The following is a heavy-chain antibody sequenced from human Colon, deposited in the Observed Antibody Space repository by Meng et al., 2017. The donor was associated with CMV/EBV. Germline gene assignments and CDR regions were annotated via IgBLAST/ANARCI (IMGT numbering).Heavy chain of an antibody. Sequence: GGSLRLSCAASGFTFSAYSMNWVRQAPGKGLEWVASISGDSANRYYADSLRGRFTISRDNAKSSLYLQMTSLRAEDAAVYYCARDMIGPKIVAKVFDPWGQGTLVTVSS. D-gene: IGHD2-21*01. J-gene: IGHJ5*02. V-gene: IGHV3-21*01. CDR2: ISGDSANR. CDR3: ARDMIGPKIVAKVFDP. CDR1: GFTFSAYS.